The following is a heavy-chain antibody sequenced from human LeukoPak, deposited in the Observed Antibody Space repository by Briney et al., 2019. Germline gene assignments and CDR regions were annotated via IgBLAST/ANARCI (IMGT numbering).Heavy chain of an antibody. V-gene: IGHV3-21*01. CDR1: GFTFSSCS. Sequence: PGGSLRLSCAASGFTFSSCSMNWVRQAPGKGLEWVSSISSSSSYIYYADSVKGRFTISRDNAKNSLYLQMNSLRAEDTAVYYCARFGYSYGSRYFDYWGQGTLVTVSS. CDR3: ARFGYSYGSRYFDY. J-gene: IGHJ4*02. CDR2: ISSSSSYI. D-gene: IGHD5-18*01.